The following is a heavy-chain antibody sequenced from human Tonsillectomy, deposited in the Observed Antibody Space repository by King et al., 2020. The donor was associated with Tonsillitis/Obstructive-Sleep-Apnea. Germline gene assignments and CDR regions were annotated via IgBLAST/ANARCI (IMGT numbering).Heavy chain of an antibody. D-gene: IGHD3-10*01. CDR3: GRSLYYYGSGSYYTYYFDY. V-gene: IGHV4-61*01. CDR1: GGSVSSNSYY. J-gene: IGHJ4*02. Sequence: QLQESGPGLVKPSETLSLTCTVSGGSVSSNSYYWNWIRQPPGKGLEWIGYIYYSGTTNYNPSLKSRVTISSDTSKNQFPLKLSSVTAADTAVYYCGRSLYYYGSGSYYTYYFDYWGQGTLVTVSS. CDR2: IYYSGTT.